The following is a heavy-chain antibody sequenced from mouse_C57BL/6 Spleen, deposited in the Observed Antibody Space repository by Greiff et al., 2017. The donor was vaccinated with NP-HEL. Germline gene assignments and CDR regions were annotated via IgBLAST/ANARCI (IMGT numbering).Heavy chain of an antibody. CDR1: GYTFTSYW. J-gene: IGHJ4*01. CDR2: INPSNGGT. V-gene: IGHV1-53*01. Sequence: QVQLQQPWTELVKPGASVKLSCKASGYTFTSYWMHWVKQRPGQGLEWIGNINPSNGGTNYNEKFKSKATLTVDKSSSTAYMQLSSLTSEDSAVYYCARGEGYSYAMDYWGQGTSVTVSS. CDR3: ARGEGYSYAMDY.